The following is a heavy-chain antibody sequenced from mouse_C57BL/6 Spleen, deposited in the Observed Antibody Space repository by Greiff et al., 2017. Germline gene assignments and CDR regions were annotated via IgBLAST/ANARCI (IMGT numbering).Heavy chain of an antibody. D-gene: IGHD1-1*02. CDR1: GYTFTSYW. V-gene: IGHV1-72*01. CDR3: ARSVGGWDWDFDG. CDR2: IDPNSGGT. Sequence: VQLQQPGAELVKPGASVKLSCKASGYTFTSYWMHWVKQRPGRGLEWIGGIDPNSGGTKYNEKFKGKATLTVDKSSSTAYMQLRSLTSEDSAVYYCARSVGGWDWDFDGWGKGTTVTVSS. J-gene: IGHJ1*03.